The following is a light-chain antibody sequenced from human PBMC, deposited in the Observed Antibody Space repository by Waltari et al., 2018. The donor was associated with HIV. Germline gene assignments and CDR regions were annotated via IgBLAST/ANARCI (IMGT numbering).Light chain of an antibody. CDR1: SGSIASNY. CDR2: EDN. V-gene: IGLV6-57*03. Sequence: NFMLTQPHSVSESPGKTVTISCTRSSGSIASNYVQWCQQRPGSAPTRVIFEDNQRPPGVPAPFSGSIDRSSNSASLTISGLKTEDEAYYYCLSYDTSNLHWVFGGGTKLTVL. J-gene: IGLJ3*02. CDR3: LSYDTSNLHWV.